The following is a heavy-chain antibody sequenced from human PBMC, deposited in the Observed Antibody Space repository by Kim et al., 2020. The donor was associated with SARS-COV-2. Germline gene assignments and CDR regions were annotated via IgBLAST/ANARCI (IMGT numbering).Heavy chain of an antibody. J-gene: IGHJ4*02. CDR1: GGSISSSSYY. CDR2: IYYSGST. Sequence: SETLSLTCTVSGGSISSSSYYWGWIRQPPGKGLEWIGSIYYSGSTYYNPSLKSRVTISVDTSKNQFSLKLSSVTAADTAVYYCAREGRSGSYGYYFDYWGQGTLVTVSS. D-gene: IGHD5-18*01. V-gene: IGHV4-39*07. CDR3: AREGRSGSYGYYFDY.